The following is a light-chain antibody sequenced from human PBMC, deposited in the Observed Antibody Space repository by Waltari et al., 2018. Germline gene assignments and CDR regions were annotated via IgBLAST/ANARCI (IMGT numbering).Light chain of an antibody. V-gene: IGKV3-20*01. J-gene: IGKJ1*01. CDR3: QHYVTLPAT. CDR1: QSVGKS. Sequence: EIVLTQSPGTLSLSPGERATLSCRASQSVGKSLAWSQHKPGQAPRLLIYDASSRATGIPDRFSGSGSGTDFSLTISRLEPEDFSVYYCQHYVTLPATFGQGTKVEV. CDR2: DAS.